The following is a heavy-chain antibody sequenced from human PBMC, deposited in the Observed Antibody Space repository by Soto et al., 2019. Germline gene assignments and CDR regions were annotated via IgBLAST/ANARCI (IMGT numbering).Heavy chain of an antibody. CDR3: AKGTRYDSTLLGMDV. J-gene: IGHJ6*02. CDR2: ISGGGGST. Sequence: GGSLRLSCAASGFTFSSYAMSWVRQAPGKGLEWVSAISGGGGSTYYADSVKGRFTISRGNSKNTLYLQMNSLRAEDTAVYYCAKGTRYDSTLLGMDVWGQGTTVTVSS. V-gene: IGHV3-23*01. D-gene: IGHD3-22*01. CDR1: GFTFSSYA.